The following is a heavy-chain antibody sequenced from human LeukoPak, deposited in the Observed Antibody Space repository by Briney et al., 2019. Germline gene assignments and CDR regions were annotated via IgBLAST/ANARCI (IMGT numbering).Heavy chain of an antibody. D-gene: IGHD1-14*01. V-gene: IGHV1-69*13. CDR3: ARDGVRNMGLRLDY. CDR1: GGTFGVNA. Sequence: SVKVSCKASGGTFGVNAIHWVRQAPGQGLEWMGDITPIFPKSNYAQKFQGRVTFTADESTSTAYMEMSSLTSEDTAVYYCARDGVRNMGLRLDYWGQGTLVIVSS. J-gene: IGHJ4*02. CDR2: ITPIFPKS.